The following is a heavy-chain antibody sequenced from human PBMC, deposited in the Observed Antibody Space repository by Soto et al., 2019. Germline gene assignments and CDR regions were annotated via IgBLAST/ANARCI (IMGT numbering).Heavy chain of an antibody. Sequence: QVQLVQSGAEVKKPGSSVKVSCKASGGTFGSYCISWVRQAPGQGLEWMGGIIPISGTANYAQKFPGRVTITADESTSTAYMELSSLRSEDTAVYYCARSQGSSTSLEIYYYYYYGMDVWGQGTTVTVSS. CDR3: ARSQGSSTSLEIYYYYYYGMDV. CDR2: IIPISGTA. D-gene: IGHD2-2*01. V-gene: IGHV1-69*01. J-gene: IGHJ6*02. CDR1: GGTFGSYC.